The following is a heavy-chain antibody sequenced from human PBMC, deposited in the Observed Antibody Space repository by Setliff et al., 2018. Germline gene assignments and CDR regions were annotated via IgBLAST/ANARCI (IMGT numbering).Heavy chain of an antibody. J-gene: IGHJ4*02. CDR1: GGPFSGAS. Sequence: SETLSLTCTVSGGPFSGASIWSWIRQPPGKGLEFIGYVYHSGTAKYDPSLESRAIMSVDASKTQFSLKLNSMTTADTAVYYCARGGTCRYFDYWGQGTLVTVS. CDR3: ARGGTCRYFDY. CDR2: VYHSGTA. V-gene: IGHV4-59*01.